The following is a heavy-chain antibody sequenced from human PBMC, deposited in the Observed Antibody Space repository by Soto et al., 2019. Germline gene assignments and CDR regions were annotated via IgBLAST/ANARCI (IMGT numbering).Heavy chain of an antibody. D-gene: IGHD6-19*01. CDR1: GYTFTAYS. J-gene: IGHJ4*02. CDR2: INAVDGST. Sequence: ASVKVSCKAAGYTFTAYSMHWERQASGQSLEWMGWINAVDGSTKYSPKFQARVTITRDTSASTVYLELTSLTSEDRAVYFCARDHHSSRPYYFDYWGPGTQVTVSS. CDR3: ARDHHSSRPYYFDY. V-gene: IGHV1-3*01.